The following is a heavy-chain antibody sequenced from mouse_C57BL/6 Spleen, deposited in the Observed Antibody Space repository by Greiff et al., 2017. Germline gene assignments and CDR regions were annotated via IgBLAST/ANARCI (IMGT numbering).Heavy chain of an antibody. CDR3: AIFGLMAWFAY. CDR2: IDPSDSYT. CDR1: GYNITSYW. Sequence: VQLQQPGAELVMPGASVKLSCKASGYNITSYWMHWVKQRPGQGLEWIGEIDPSDSYTNYNQKFKGKSTLTVDKSSSTAYMQLSSLTAEASAVYYCAIFGLMAWFAYWGQGTLVTVSA. V-gene: IGHV1-69*01. J-gene: IGHJ3*01. D-gene: IGHD2-4*01.